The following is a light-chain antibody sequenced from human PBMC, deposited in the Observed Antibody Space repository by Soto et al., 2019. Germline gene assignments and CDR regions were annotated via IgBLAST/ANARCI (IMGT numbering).Light chain of an antibody. V-gene: IGLV7-46*01. CDR1: TGAVTSGHY. CDR2: DIS. J-gene: IGLJ3*02. CDR3: LLSYSGDWV. Sequence: QSAVTQEPSLTVSPGGTVTLTCGSSTGAVTSGHYPYWFQQKPGQAPTTLIYDISSKHSWTPARFSGSLLGGKAALTLSGAQPEDEAEYYCLLSYSGDWVFGGGTKVTVL.